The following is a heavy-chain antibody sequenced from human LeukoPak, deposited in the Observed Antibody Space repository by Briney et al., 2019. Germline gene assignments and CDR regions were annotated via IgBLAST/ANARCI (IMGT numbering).Heavy chain of an antibody. CDR2: INPNSGGT. J-gene: IGHJ4*02. Sequence: ASVKVSCKASGYTFTGYYMHWVRQAPGQGLEWMGWINPNSGGTNYAQKFQGRVTMTRDTSISTAYMELRRLRSDDTAVYYCARGALPRHDYDSSGYMIDYWGQGTLVTVSS. V-gene: IGHV1-2*02. D-gene: IGHD3-22*01. CDR1: GYTFTGYY. CDR3: ARGALPRHDYDSSGYMIDY.